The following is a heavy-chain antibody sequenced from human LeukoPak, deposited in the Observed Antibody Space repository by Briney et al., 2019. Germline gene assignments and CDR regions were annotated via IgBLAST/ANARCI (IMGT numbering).Heavy chain of an antibody. D-gene: IGHD7-27*01. CDR2: ISYDGSNK. Sequence: GTSLRLSCAASGFTFNTYAIHWVRQAPGKGLEWVAVISYDGSNKYYADSVEGRFTISRDNSMNTLYLQMSSLRTEDTAVYYCARDNNWGSTHYWGQGTLVTVSS. CDR1: GFTFNTYA. J-gene: IGHJ4*02. V-gene: IGHV3-30-3*01. CDR3: ARDNNWGSTHY.